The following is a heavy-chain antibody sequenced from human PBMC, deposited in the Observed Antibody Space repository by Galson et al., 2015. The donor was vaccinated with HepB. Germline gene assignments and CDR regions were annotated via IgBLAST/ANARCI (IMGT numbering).Heavy chain of an antibody. CDR1: GYTFTSYG. CDR2: INAYDGNT. CDR3: AREVDKLWFGELLADY. V-gene: IGHV1-18*01. J-gene: IGHJ4*02. Sequence: SVKVSCKASGYTFTSYGISWVRQAPGRGLEWMGWINAYDGNTNYAQKLQGRVTMTTDTSTSTAYMELRSLRSDDTAVYYCAREVDKLWFGELLADYWGQGTLVTVSS. D-gene: IGHD3-10*01.